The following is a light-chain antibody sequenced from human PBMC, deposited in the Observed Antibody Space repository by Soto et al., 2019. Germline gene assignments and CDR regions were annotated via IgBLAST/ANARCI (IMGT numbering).Light chain of an antibody. CDR2: DAS. Sequence: DIQMTQSPSSLSASVGDRVTITCQASQDISNSLNWYQQKPGNAPKLLIYDASTLETGVPSRFIGSGSGTHFTFIIRNLQPEDIATYYCQQYGNLPLTFGGGTKVESK. CDR1: QDISNS. V-gene: IGKV1-33*01. J-gene: IGKJ4*01. CDR3: QQYGNLPLT.